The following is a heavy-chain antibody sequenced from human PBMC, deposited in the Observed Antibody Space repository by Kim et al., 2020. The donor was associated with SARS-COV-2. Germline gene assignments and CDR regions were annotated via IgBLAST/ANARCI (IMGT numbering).Heavy chain of an antibody. D-gene: IGHD1-1*01. Sequence: GGSLRLSCAASGFSFSDSAMHWVRQASGKGLEWVGRIRSKANSYATTYAASVKGRFTISRDDSKNAAYLQMNSLKTEDTAVYYCTRVPGTTLAFWYAYDFWGQGTMVTVSS. CDR1: GFSFSDSA. V-gene: IGHV3-73*01. J-gene: IGHJ3*01. CDR3: TRVPGTTLAFWYAYDF. CDR2: IRSKANSYAT.